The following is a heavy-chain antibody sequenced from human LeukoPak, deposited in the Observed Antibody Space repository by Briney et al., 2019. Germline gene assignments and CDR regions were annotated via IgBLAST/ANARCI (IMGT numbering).Heavy chain of an antibody. CDR1: GGTFSSYA. J-gene: IGHJ5*02. Sequence: SVEVSCKASGGTFSSYAISWVRQAPGQGLEWMGRIIPILGIANYAQKFQGRVTITADKSTSTAYMGLSSLRSEDTAVYYCARGQYQLLGMYNWFDPWGQGTLVTVSS. CDR3: ARGQYQLLGMYNWFDP. V-gene: IGHV1-69*04. D-gene: IGHD2-2*01. CDR2: IIPILGIA.